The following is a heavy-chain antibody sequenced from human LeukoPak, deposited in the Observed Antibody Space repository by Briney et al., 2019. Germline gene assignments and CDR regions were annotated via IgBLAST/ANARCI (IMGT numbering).Heavy chain of an antibody. CDR1: GGSISSSSYY. CDR3: ARQAPTSSSWYVAAQRGRYYFDY. D-gene: IGHD6-13*01. CDR2: IYYSGST. J-gene: IGHJ4*02. V-gene: IGHV4-39*01. Sequence: PSETLSLTCTVSGGSISSSSYYWGWIRQPPGKGLEWIGSIYYSGSTYYNPSLKSRVTISVDTSKNQFSLKLSSVTAADTAVCYCARQAPTSSSWYVAAQRGRYYFDYWGQGTLVTVSS.